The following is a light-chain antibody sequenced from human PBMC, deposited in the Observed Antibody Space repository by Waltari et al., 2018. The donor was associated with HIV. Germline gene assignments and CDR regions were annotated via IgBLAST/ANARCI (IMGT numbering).Light chain of an antibody. CDR2: GAS. J-gene: IGKJ5*01. V-gene: IGKV3-15*01. CDR3: QQYHHWPLT. Sequence: EIMMTQSPGTLSVSPGERATLSCRDSQSVSSNLAWYQQKPGQAPRLLISGASSRATGMPARFSCSGSGTEFSLTISILQSEDFAVYYCQQYHHWPLTFGQGTRLEIK. CDR1: QSVSSN.